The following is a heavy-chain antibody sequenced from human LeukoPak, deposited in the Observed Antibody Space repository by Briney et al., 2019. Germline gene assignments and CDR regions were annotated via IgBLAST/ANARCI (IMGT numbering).Heavy chain of an antibody. CDR3: AKEGGYGDYSCRFDPASRFDY. J-gene: IGHJ4*02. CDR2: IIGSGGST. V-gene: IGHV3-23*01. Sequence: GGSLRLSCAASGFTFSSYGMSWVRQVPGKGLEWVSAIIGSGGSTYYADSVKGRFTISRDNSKNTLYLQMNSLRPEDTAVYYCAKEGGYGDYSCRFDPASRFDYWGQGTLVTVSS. CDR1: GFTFSSYG. D-gene: IGHD4-17*01.